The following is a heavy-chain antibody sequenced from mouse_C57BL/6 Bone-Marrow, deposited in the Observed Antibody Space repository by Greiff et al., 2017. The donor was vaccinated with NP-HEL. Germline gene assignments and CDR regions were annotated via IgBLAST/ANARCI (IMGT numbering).Heavy chain of an antibody. CDR2: IDPANGDT. CDR3: TTIGDGYYAMDY. CDR1: GFNIKDDY. V-gene: IGHV14-4*01. D-gene: IGHD2-3*01. Sequence: VQLQQSGAELVRPGASVKLSCTASGFNIKDDYMHWVKQRPEQGLEWIGWIDPANGDTEYASKFQGKATITADTSSNTAYLQLSSLTSEDTAVYYCTTIGDGYYAMDYWGQGTSVTVSS. J-gene: IGHJ4*01.